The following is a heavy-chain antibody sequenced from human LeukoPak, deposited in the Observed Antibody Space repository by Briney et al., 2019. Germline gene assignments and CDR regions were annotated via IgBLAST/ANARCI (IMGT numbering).Heavy chain of an antibody. CDR2: INHSGST. D-gene: IGHD6-13*01. J-gene: IGHJ4*02. V-gene: IGHV4-34*01. Sequence: PSETLSLTCAVYGGSFSGYYWSWIRQPPGKGLEWIGEINHSGSTNYNPSLKCRVTISVDTSKNQFSLKLSSVTAADTAVYYCASSIKAAVLDYWGQGTLVTVSS. CDR3: ASSIKAAVLDY. CDR1: GGSFSGYY.